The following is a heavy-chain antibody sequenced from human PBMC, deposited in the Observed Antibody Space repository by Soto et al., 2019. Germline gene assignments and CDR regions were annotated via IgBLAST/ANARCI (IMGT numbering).Heavy chain of an antibody. J-gene: IGHJ3*02. Sequence: GGSLRLSCAASGFTFSNAWMSWVRQAPGKGLEWVGRIKSKTDGGTTDYAAPVKGRFTISRDDSKNTLYLQMNSLKTEDTAVYYCTTSVPSVRGVIITVAFDIWGQGTMVTVSS. D-gene: IGHD3-10*01. CDR2: IKSKTDGGTT. V-gene: IGHV3-15*01. CDR1: GFTFSNAW. CDR3: TTSVPSVRGVIITVAFDI.